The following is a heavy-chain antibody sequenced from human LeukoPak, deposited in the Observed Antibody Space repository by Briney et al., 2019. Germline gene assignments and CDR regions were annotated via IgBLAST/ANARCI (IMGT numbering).Heavy chain of an antibody. D-gene: IGHD6-19*01. Sequence: GASVKVSCKVSGYTLTELSMHWVRQAPGKGLEWMGGFDPEDGETIYAQKFQGRVTMTEDTSTDTAYMELRSLRSDDTAVYYCARDKGIAVAFDAFDIWGQGTMVTVSS. CDR1: GYTLTELS. CDR2: FDPEDGET. J-gene: IGHJ3*02. V-gene: IGHV1-24*01. CDR3: ARDKGIAVAFDAFDI.